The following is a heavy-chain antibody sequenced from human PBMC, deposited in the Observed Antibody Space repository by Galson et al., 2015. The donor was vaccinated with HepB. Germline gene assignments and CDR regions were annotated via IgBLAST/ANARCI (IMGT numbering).Heavy chain of an antibody. CDR2: ITYDGSDK. V-gene: IGHV3-30*03. D-gene: IGHD1-14*01. Sequence: SLRLSCAASGFIFSNYGMHWVRQAPGKGLEWVALITYDGSDKYYADSVKGRFTVSRDNSKNTLHLEMNSLRTEDSAVYYCSTGKPPITLGTTTGDFDSWGQGTLVTVSS. CDR1: GFIFSNYG. CDR3: STGKPPITLGTTTGDFDS. J-gene: IGHJ4*02.